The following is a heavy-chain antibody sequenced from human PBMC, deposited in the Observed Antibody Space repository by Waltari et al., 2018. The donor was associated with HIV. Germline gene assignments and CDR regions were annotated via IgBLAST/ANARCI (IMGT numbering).Heavy chain of an antibody. D-gene: IGHD5-18*01. V-gene: IGHV3-74*01. J-gene: IGHJ1*01. Sequence: EVQLVDSGGGLVQPGGSLCPSCAAPGFTFSSYCMHWVRQPPGKGLVGVSRFNSAGSITSHADSVKGRFTISRDNARNTLYLQMNSLGAEDTAMYYCAKGWTSGYTFGFGRWGQGTLVTVSS. CDR2: FNSAGSIT. CDR3: AKGWTSGYTFGFGR. CDR1: GFTFSSYC.